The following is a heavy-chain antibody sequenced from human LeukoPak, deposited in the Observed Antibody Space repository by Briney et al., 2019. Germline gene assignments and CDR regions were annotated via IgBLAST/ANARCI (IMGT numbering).Heavy chain of an antibody. CDR3: VRDWFGEHI. J-gene: IGHJ4*02. CDR2: ITGDGSTT. D-gene: IGHD3-10*01. CDR1: GFTFSYYW. V-gene: IGHV3-74*01. Sequence: GGSLRLSCAASGFTFSYYWMYWVRQAPGKGLVWVSHITGDGSTTNYADSVKGRSTISRDNAKNALYLQMNSLRVEDTAVYYCVRDWFGEHIWGQGTLVTVSS.